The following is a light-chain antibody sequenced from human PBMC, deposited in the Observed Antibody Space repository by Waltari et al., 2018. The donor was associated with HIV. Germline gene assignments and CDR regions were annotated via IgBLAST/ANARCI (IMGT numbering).Light chain of an antibody. CDR2: WAS. CDR1: QSVLYSSNNKNF. Sequence: DIVMTQSPDSLALSLGARATSNCKSNQSVLYSSNNKNFLAWYQQKSGQRPKLLVYWASTRESGVPDRFSGSGSGTDFTLTISSLQAEDVAVYFCQQHYTTPYTFGQGTKLEIK. V-gene: IGKV4-1*01. CDR3: QQHYTTPYT. J-gene: IGKJ2*01.